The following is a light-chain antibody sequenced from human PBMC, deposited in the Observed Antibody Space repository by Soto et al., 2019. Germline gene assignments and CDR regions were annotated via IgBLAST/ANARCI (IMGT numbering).Light chain of an antibody. CDR1: QSVSSY. J-gene: IGKJ4*01. Sequence: IVLTQSPATLSLSPGEGATLSCRASQSVSSYLAWFQQKPGQAPRLLIYDASNRATGIPARFSGSGSGTDFTLTISSLEPEDFAVYYCQQRENGLTFGGGTKVEIK. V-gene: IGKV3-11*01. CDR2: DAS. CDR3: QQRENGLT.